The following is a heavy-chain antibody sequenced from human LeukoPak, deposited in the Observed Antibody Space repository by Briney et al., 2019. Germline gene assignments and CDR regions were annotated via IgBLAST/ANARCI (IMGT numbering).Heavy chain of an antibody. CDR3: ARHAFDCSGGSCLEGHDYYYMDV. V-gene: IGHV4-4*02. D-gene: IGHD2-15*01. J-gene: IGHJ6*03. Sequence: PSETLSLTCAVSGGSISSSNWWSWVRQPPGKGLEWIGEIYHSGSTNYNPSLKSRVTISVDKSKNQFSLKLSSVTAADTAVYYCARHAFDCSGGSCLEGHDYYYMDVWGKGTTVTVSS. CDR2: IYHSGST. CDR1: GGSISSSNW.